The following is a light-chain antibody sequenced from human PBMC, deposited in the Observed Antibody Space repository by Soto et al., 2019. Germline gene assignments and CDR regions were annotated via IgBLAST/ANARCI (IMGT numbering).Light chain of an antibody. CDR2: EVT. Sequence: QSVLTQPASVSGSPGQSITISCIGTSSDVGRYNYVSWYQQHQGKAPKLIIYEVTHRPSEVSNRFSASKSGNTASLTISGLQAEDEAYYYCSSYTASTILYVFGSGTQLTVL. J-gene: IGLJ1*01. CDR3: SSYTASTILYV. CDR1: SSDVGRYNY. V-gene: IGLV2-14*01.